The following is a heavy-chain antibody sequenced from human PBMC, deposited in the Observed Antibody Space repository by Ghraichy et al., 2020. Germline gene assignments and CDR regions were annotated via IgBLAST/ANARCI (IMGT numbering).Heavy chain of an antibody. V-gene: IGHV1-2*02. D-gene: IGHD1-1*01. Sequence: ASVKVSCKASGYTLTGYFMHWVRQAPGQGLEWMGWINPNSGGTNYAQKFQGRVTMTRDTSISTAYMELSRLRSDDTAVYYCARAPGTSSRFDPWGQGTLVTVSS. J-gene: IGHJ5*02. CDR3: ARAPGTSSRFDP. CDR2: INPNSGGT. CDR1: GYTLTGYF.